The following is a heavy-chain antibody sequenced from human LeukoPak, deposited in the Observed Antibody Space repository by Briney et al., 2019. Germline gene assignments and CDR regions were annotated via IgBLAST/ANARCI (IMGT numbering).Heavy chain of an antibody. Sequence: SETLSLTFSLSXCXXIXXXXXXXXXXPVXXXXXIXXXNSXGSTNYNPSLTSPVTISADPSKNQFSLKLSSVTAADTAMYYXASRGYSSGSYYFDPWGQGALVTVAS. D-gene: IGHD6-19*01. CDR1: XCXXIXXX. J-gene: IGHJ4*02. CDR3: ASRGYSSGSYYFDP. CDR2: XNSXGST. V-gene: IGHV4-59*08.